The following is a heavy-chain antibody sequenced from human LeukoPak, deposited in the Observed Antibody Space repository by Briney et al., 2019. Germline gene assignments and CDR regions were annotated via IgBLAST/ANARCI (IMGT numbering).Heavy chain of an antibody. CDR3: ARVLRAASWRSYDY. J-gene: IGHJ4*02. Sequence: SETLSLTCTASGGSINSYYWSWIRQPPGKGLEWIAYIYYSGSTSYNPSLKSRVTISVDTSSNQFSLRLNSMTAADTAVYYCARVLRAASWRSYDYWGQGSLVTVSS. CDR2: IYYSGST. CDR1: GGSINSYY. V-gene: IGHV4-59*01. D-gene: IGHD5-18*01.